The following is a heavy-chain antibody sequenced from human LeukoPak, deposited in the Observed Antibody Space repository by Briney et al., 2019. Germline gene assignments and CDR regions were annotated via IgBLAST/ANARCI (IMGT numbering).Heavy chain of an antibody. CDR2: ISGSGDIT. J-gene: IGHJ6*03. CDR1: GFSFSSYA. V-gene: IGHV3-23*01. Sequence: GGSLRLSCVLSGFSFSSYATSWVRQAPGKGLEWVSAISGSGDITYFADSVQGRFTVSRDNTKNSLYLQMNSLRAEDTAVYYCARETTVTNPGDYYYYYMDVWGKGTTVTVSS. D-gene: IGHD4-17*01. CDR3: ARETTVTNPGDYYYYYMDV.